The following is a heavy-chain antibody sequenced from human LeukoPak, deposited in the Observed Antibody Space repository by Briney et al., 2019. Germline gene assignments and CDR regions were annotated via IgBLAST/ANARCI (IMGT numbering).Heavy chain of an antibody. CDR1: GGTFSSYA. J-gene: IGHJ4*02. D-gene: IGHD3-3*01. CDR2: IIPIFGTA. Sequence: ASVKVSCKASGGTFSSYAISWVRQAPGQGLEWMGGIIPIFGTANYAQKFQGRVTITADESTGTAYMELSSLRSEDTAVYYCARVPYDPYYFDYWGQGTLVTVSS. CDR3: ARVPYDPYYFDY. V-gene: IGHV1-69*13.